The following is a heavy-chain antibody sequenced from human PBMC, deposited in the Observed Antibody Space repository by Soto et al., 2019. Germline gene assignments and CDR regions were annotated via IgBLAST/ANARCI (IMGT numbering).Heavy chain of an antibody. V-gene: IGHV1-18*01. Sequence: GASVKVSCKASGYTFTSYGISWVRQAPGQGLEWMGWINAYNGNTNYAQNFQGRVTMTTDTFTSTAYMELRSLRSDDTAVYYCARDPQGIAVDHSYYYGIEVWG. CDR2: INAYNGNT. J-gene: IGHJ6*02. CDR1: GYTFTSYG. D-gene: IGHD6-19*01. CDR3: ARDPQGIAVDHSYYYGIEV.